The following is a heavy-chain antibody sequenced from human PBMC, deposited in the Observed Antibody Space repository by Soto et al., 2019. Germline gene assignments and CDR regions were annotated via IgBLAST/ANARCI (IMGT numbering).Heavy chain of an antibody. CDR1: GLIFSNYA. D-gene: IGHD3-3*01. Sequence: EVQLLESGGDLVQPGGSLRLSCAAPGLIFSNYAMSWVRQAPGKGLGWVSAISGGGDRAYYADSVKGRFTISRDNSKNPLDLLMQHLTDGDTAIYFFSRSGVDFWSGYDYWGQGTLVTVST. CDR2: ISGGGDRA. J-gene: IGHJ4*02. CDR3: SRSGVDFWSGYDY. V-gene: IGHV3-23*01.